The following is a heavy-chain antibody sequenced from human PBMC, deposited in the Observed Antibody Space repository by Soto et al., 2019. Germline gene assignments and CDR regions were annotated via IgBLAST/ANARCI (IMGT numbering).Heavy chain of an antibody. CDR2: ISGSGGST. D-gene: IGHD6-19*01. J-gene: IGHJ4*02. CDR1: GFTFSSYA. V-gene: IGHV3-23*01. Sequence: PGGSLRLSCAASGFTFSSYAMSWVRQAPGKGLEWVSAISGSGGSTYYADSVKGRFTISRDNSKNTLYLQMNSLRAEDTAVYYCANAPSGWLAISYFDYWGQGTLVTVSS. CDR3: ANAPSGWLAISYFDY.